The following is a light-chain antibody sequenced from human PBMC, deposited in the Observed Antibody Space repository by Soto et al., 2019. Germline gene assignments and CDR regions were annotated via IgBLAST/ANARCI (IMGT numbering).Light chain of an antibody. Sequence: SYELTQPPSATVAPGQTTRVACGGNNIGSRSVHWYQQRPGQAPILVVFDDDDRPSGIPERFSGSNSGNTATLTIIRVEAGDEADYYCQVWDTSIYQYVFGSGTKVTVL. V-gene: IGLV3-21*02. CDR3: QVWDTSIYQYV. CDR2: DDD. CDR1: NIGSRS. J-gene: IGLJ1*01.